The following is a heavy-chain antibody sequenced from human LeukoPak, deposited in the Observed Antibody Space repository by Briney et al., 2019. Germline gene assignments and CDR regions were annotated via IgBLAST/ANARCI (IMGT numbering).Heavy chain of an antibody. Sequence: SGTLSLTCAVSGDSISSSNWWWSWVRQPPGKRLEWIGEIYHSGSTNYNPSLKSRVTISVDKSKNQFSLKLSSVTAADTAVYYCARGYSGSYYGSNFDYWGQGTLVTVSS. D-gene: IGHD1-26*01. CDR1: GDSISSSNW. CDR3: ARGYSGSYYGSNFDY. J-gene: IGHJ4*02. V-gene: IGHV4-4*02. CDR2: IYHSGST.